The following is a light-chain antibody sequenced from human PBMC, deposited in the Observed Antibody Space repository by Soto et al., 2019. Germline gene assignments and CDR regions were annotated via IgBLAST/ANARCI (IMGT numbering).Light chain of an antibody. J-gene: IGKJ5*01. Sequence: DIEMTQSPSALSSSVGDKFTITCRASQPISSYLNWYQHKPGEAPRLLIYFISRLQSGAPSRFSGSGSGKDFTLTIDSPQPEDTATYYCQQTYSRPVTFGQGTRLEIK. CDR1: QPISSY. V-gene: IGKV1-39*01. CDR2: FIS. CDR3: QQTYSRPVT.